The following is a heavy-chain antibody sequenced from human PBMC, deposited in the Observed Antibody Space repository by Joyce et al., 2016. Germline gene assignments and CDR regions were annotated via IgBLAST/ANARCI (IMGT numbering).Heavy chain of an antibody. V-gene: IGHV5-10-1*01. Sequence: EVQLVQSGAEVKKPGESLRISCTGSGYSFTNYWITWVRQRHGKGLEWMGRMDANDSYTNYRPSFQGHVTISADKSINTAYLQWSGLKASDTAMYYCARLATMTTVEYHRYFDLWGRGTLVTVSS. CDR3: ARLATMTTVEYHRYFDL. J-gene: IGHJ2*01. CDR1: GYSFTNYW. CDR2: MDANDSYT. D-gene: IGHD4-11*01.